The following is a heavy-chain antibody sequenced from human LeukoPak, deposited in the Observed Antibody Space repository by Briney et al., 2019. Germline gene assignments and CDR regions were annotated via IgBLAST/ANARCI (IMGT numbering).Heavy chain of an antibody. V-gene: IGHV3-21*01. D-gene: IGHD6-13*01. CDR1: GFTFSSNS. J-gene: IGHJ6*02. CDR3: ARVAPGIAAAGINSYYGMGV. Sequence: GGSLRLSCAASGFTFSSNSMNWVRQAPGKGMEWVSSISSSSSYIYYADSVKGRFTISRDNAKNSLYLQLNSLRAGDTAVYYCARVAPGIAAAGINSYYGMGVWGQGTTVTVSS. CDR2: ISSSSSYI.